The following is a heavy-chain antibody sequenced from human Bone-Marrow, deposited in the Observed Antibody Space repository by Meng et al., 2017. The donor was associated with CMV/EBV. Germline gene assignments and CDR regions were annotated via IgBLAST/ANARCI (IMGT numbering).Heavy chain of an antibody. V-gene: IGHV1-46*01. CDR3: ARSWSVARTPRNWCDP. CDR1: GYTFTSYY. J-gene: IGHJ5*02. D-gene: IGHD6-19*01. CDR2: INPSGGST. Sequence: ASVKVSCKASGYTFTSYYMHWVRQAPGQGLEWMGIINPSGGSTSYAQKFQGRVTMTRDTSTRKVYMELSSLRTEDTAVYYCARSWSVARTPRNWCDPWGQGTLVTFSS.